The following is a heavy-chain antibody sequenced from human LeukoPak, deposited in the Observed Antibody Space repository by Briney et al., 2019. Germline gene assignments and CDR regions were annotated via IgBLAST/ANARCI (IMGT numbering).Heavy chain of an antibody. CDR3: TRGADY. CDR2: INSGGSKT. CDR1: GLTFSSSW. V-gene: IGHV3-74*01. Sequence: QPGGSLRLSCAASGLTFSSSWMHWVRQAPGKGLVWVSRINSGGSKTDYADSVKGRFTISRDNAKNTLCLQMDSLRAEDTAIYYCTRGADYWGQGTLVTVSS. J-gene: IGHJ4*02.